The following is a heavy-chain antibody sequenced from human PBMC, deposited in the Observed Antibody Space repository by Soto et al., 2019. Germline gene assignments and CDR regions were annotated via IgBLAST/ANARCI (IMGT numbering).Heavy chain of an antibody. CDR2: TYYRSKWYN. CDR1: GDSVSSNSAA. D-gene: IGHD1-26*01. J-gene: IGHJ2*01. V-gene: IGHV6-1*01. CDR3: ARSGRIGELHNSIYWYFDL. Sequence: SQTLSLTCAISGDSVSSNSAAWNWIRQSPSRGLEWLGRTYYRSKWYNDYAVSVKSRITINPDTSKNQFSLQLNSVTPEDTAVYYCARSGRIGELHNSIYWYFDLWGRGTLVTVS.